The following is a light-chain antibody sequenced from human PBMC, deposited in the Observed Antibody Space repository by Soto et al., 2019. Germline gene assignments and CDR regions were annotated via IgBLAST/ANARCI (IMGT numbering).Light chain of an antibody. CDR3: AAWDDSLNGVV. Sequence: QSVLTQPPSASGTPGQRVTISCSVSSSNIGSNTVNWYQQRPGTAPKLLIYNNNQRPSGVPDRFSGSKSGTSASLAISGLQSEDEADYYCAAWDDSLNGVVFGGGTKLTVL. V-gene: IGLV1-44*01. CDR1: SSNIGSNT. J-gene: IGLJ2*01. CDR2: NNN.